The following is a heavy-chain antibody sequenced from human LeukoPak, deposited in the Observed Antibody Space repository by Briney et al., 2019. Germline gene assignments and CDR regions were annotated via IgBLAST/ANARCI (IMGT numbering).Heavy chain of an antibody. J-gene: IGHJ4*02. CDR1: GGSISSGSYY. CDR2: IYTSGST. Sequence: SETLSLTCTVSGGSISSGSYYWSWIRQPAGKGLEWIGHIYTSGSTNYNPSLKSRVTISVDTSKNQFSLKLSSVSAADTAVYYCAKAGGGSSRYYFDYWGQGTLVTVSS. D-gene: IGHD6-6*01. CDR3: AKAGGGSSRYYFDY. V-gene: IGHV4-61*09.